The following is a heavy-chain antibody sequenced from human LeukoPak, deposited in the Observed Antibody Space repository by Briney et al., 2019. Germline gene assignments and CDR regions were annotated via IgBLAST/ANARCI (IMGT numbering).Heavy chain of an antibody. Sequence: SETLSLTCAVSGYSISGGYYWGWIRQPPGKGLEWIGSIYHSGSTYYNPSLKSRVTISVDTSKNQFSLKLSSVTAADTAVYYCAQAGTSGIAYWGQGTLVTVSS. D-gene: IGHD6-19*01. J-gene: IGHJ4*02. V-gene: IGHV4-38-2*01. CDR2: IYHSGST. CDR3: AQAGTSGIAY. CDR1: GYSISGGYY.